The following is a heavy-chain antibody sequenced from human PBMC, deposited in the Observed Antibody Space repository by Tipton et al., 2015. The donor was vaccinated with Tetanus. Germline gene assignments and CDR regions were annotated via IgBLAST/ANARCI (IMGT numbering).Heavy chain of an antibody. D-gene: IGHD3-22*01. CDR1: RGTLSSYA. J-gene: IGHJ6*01. CDR2: IIPLFDTP. V-gene: IGHV1-69*06. CDR3: AGGYHHDTGGYKPACYGLGV. Sequence: QLVQSGAEVKKPGSSVKVSCKTSRGTLSSYAINWVRQAPGQGLEWMGGIIPLFDTPNYAQKIQGRVTITADKSTSTGCMELSSLRANDTAVDCCAGGYHHDTGGYKPACYGLGVWGQGTPVPVSS.